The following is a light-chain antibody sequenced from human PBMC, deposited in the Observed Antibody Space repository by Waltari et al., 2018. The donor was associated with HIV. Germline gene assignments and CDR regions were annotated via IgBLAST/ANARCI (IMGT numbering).Light chain of an antibody. CDR3: LQSSSAPWT. CDR1: PSIGTY. Sequence: DIQMTQSPSSLSASVGDRVTIPCRASPSIGTYLDWYQHKPGKAPKLLLYPASTLQSGVPSRFSGSGSGTHFTLTITRLQSDDVATYYCLQSSSAPWTFGHGTKVEVK. V-gene: IGKV1-39*01. J-gene: IGKJ1*01. CDR2: PAS.